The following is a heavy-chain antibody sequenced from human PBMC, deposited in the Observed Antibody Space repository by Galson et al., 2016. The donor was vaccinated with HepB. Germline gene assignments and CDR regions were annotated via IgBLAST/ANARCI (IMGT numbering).Heavy chain of an antibody. CDR2: IQLIDSHT. J-gene: IGHJ2*01. D-gene: IGHD3-22*01. CDR3: ARRRTSGYYPWYFDL. CDR1: GYNFTSEF. V-gene: IGHV5-51*01. Sequence: QSGAEVTKPGESLRISCKGSGYNFTSEFIGWVRQLPGKGLEWMGIIQLIDSHTRYSPSFQGHVTISADNSISTAYLQWSSLKASDTAMYYCARRRTSGYYPWYFDLWGSGTQVIVTS.